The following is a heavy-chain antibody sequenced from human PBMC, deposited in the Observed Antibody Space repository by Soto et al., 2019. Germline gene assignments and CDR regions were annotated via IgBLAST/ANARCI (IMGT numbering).Heavy chain of an antibody. V-gene: IGHV4-39*01. CDR3: ARSIAVAGGNLDY. CDR2: IYYSGST. D-gene: IGHD6-19*01. Sequence: SETLSLTCPVSGGSISSSSYYWGWIRQPPGKGLEWIGSIYYSGSTYYNPSLKSRVTISVDTSKNQFSLKLSSVTAADTAVYYCARSIAVAGGNLDYWGQGTLVTVSS. J-gene: IGHJ4*02. CDR1: GGSISSSSYY.